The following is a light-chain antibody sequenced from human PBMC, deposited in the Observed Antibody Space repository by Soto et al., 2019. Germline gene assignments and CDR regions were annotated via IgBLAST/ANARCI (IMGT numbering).Light chain of an antibody. CDR1: QNIGRW. V-gene: IGKV1-5*01. CDR2: DAS. Sequence: QMTQSPSTLSASVGDRVTITCRASQNIGRWLAWYQQKPGGTPKVLVYDASSLKSGVPSRFSGSGSGTEFTLTISSLQPDDFATYYCQQYGAYWTFGQGTKVEIK. CDR3: QQYGAYWT. J-gene: IGKJ1*01.